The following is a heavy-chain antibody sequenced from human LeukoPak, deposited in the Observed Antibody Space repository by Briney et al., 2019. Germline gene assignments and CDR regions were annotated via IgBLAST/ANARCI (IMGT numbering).Heavy chain of an antibody. CDR3: AADSSGYYNFDY. J-gene: IGHJ4*02. CDR2: INPSGGST. D-gene: IGHD3-22*01. Sequence: ASVKDSCKASGYTFTSYYTHWVRQAPGQGLEWMGIINPSGGSTSYAQKFQGRVTMTRDTSTSTVYMELSSLRSEDTAVYYCAADSSGYYNFDYWGQGTLVTVSS. CDR1: GYTFTSYY. V-gene: IGHV1-46*01.